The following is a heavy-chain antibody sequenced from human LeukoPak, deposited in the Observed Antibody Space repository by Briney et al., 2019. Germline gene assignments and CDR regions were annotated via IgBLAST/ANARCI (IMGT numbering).Heavy chain of an antibody. V-gene: IGHV3-23*01. CDR2: ISGSGDAT. CDR3: AKIASAGHWYFDL. D-gene: IGHD6-13*01. CDR1: GFTFRFYD. Sequence: GGSLRLSCAASGFTFRFYDRSWVRQAPGRGLEWVSGISGSGDATYYADSVRGRFTISRDNSKNTLYLQMNSLRADDTAVYYCAKIASAGHWYFDLWGRGTLVTVSS. J-gene: IGHJ2*01.